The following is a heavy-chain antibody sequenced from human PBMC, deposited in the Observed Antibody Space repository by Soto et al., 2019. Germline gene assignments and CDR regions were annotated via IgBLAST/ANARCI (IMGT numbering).Heavy chain of an antibody. J-gene: IGHJ6*03. CDR2: ISSSSSTI. D-gene: IGHD2-2*03. Sequence: EVQLVESGGGLVQPGGSLRLSCAASGFTFSSYSMNWVRQAPGKGLEWVSYISSSSSTIYYADSVKGRFTISRDNAMNSLYLQLTSLRAEDTAVYCCARDGDCSSTSCEYYYYYMDVWGKGTTVTVSS. V-gene: IGHV3-48*01. CDR3: ARDGDCSSTSCEYYYYYMDV. CDR1: GFTFSSYS.